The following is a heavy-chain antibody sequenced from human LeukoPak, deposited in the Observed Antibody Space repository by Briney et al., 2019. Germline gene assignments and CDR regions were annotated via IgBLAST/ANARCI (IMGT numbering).Heavy chain of an antibody. Sequence: GGSLRLSCAASGFTFSSYGMHWVRQAPGKGLEWVAVIWYDGSNKYYADSVKGRFTISRDNAKNSLYLQMNSLRDEDTAVYYCARWGSFDYWGQGTLVTVSS. J-gene: IGHJ4*02. D-gene: IGHD1-26*01. CDR2: IWYDGSNK. V-gene: IGHV3-33*01. CDR1: GFTFSSYG. CDR3: ARWGSFDY.